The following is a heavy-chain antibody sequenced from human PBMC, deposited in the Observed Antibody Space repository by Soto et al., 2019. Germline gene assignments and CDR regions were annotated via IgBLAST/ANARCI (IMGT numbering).Heavy chain of an antibody. D-gene: IGHD5-18*01. Sequence: GGSLRLSCAASGFTFDDYTMHWVRQAPGKGLEWVSLISWDGGSTYYADSVKGRFTISRDNSKNSLYLQMNSLRTEDTALYYCAKDDRGYSYGPLDYWGQGTLVTVSS. CDR1: GFTFDDYT. J-gene: IGHJ4*02. CDR2: ISWDGGST. CDR3: AKDDRGYSYGPLDY. V-gene: IGHV3-43*01.